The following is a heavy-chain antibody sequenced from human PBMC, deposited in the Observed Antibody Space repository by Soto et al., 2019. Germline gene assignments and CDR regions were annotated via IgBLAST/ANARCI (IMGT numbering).Heavy chain of an antibody. J-gene: IGHJ4*02. V-gene: IGHV3-23*01. CDR1: GFTFSSYA. CDR3: ARRSSGWYFDY. CDR2: ISGSGGST. Sequence: GGPLRLSCAASGFTFSSYAMSWVRQAPGKGLEWVSAISGSGGSTYYADSVKGRFTISRDNSKNTLYLQMNSLRAEDTAVYYCARRSSGWYFDYWGQGTLVTVSS. D-gene: IGHD6-19*01.